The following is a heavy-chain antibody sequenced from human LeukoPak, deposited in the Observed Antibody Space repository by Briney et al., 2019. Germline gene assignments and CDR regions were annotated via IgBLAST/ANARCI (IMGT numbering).Heavy chain of an antibody. D-gene: IGHD3-10*01. V-gene: IGHV4-4*07. Sequence: SETLSLTCTVSGGSISSYYWSWIRQPAGKGLEWIGRIYTSGSTNYNPSLKSRVTMSVDTSKNQFSLKLSSVTAADTAVYYCARDEHYYGSGGYYSYWGQGTLVTVSS. CDR3: ARDEHYYGSGGYYSY. CDR1: GGSISSYY. CDR2: IYTSGST. J-gene: IGHJ4*02.